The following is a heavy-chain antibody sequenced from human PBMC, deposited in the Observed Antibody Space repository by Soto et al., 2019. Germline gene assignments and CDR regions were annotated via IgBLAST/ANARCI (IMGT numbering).Heavy chain of an antibody. CDR1: RFAFGAYW. V-gene: IGHV3-74*01. Sequence: DVQLVESGGGLVRPGESLRVSCAASRFAFGAYWMNWVRQSPGKGLEYISRISPDGRVTVYWDSVKGRFTISRDNAKNTLYLQMNSLRVEDTAMYYCTRDFLFSVYDWGRGTLVTISS. D-gene: IGHD5-12*01. J-gene: IGHJ4*02. CDR2: ISPDGRVT. CDR3: TRDFLFSVYD.